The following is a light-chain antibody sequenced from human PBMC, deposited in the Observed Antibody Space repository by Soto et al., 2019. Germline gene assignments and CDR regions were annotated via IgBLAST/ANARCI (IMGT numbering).Light chain of an antibody. CDR1: QSLRSS. CDR2: GES. J-gene: IGKJ1*01. V-gene: IGKV3-15*01. Sequence: VMTQSPATLSVSAGDSATLSCRASQSLRSSLAWYQQKTGQAPRLLIYGESTRATGIPDRFSGSGSGTELNLTISRLQSEDFAVYFCQKYNIWPQTXGQGTKVEIK. CDR3: QKYNIWPQT.